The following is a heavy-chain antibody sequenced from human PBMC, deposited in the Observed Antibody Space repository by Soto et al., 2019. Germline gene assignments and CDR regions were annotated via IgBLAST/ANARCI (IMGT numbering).Heavy chain of an antibody. CDR1: GGSISSSSYY. J-gene: IGHJ4*02. Sequence: SATLSLTCTVSGGSISSSSYYWGWIRQPPGKGLEWILSIYYSGSTYYNPSLKSRVTISVDTSKNQFSLKLSSVTAADTAVYYCARQNPYYDFWSGYYADMDYWGQGTLVTVSS. V-gene: IGHV4-39*01. CDR2: IYYSGST. CDR3: ARQNPYYDFWSGYYADMDY. D-gene: IGHD3-3*01.